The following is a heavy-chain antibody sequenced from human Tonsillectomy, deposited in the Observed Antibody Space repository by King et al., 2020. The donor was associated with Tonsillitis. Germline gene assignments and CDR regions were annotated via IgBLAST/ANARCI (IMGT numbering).Heavy chain of an antibody. CDR2: VYYSGST. Sequence: QLQESGPGLVKPSETLALTCNVSGDSISSSTYQWGWIRQPPGKGLEWIGSVYYSGSTYYNPSLQSRVTISVDTSKNQFSLKLRSVTAADTAEYYCARGGTLRYFDYWGQGTLVTVSS. J-gene: IGHJ4*02. CDR3: ARGGTLRYFDY. D-gene: IGHD5/OR15-5a*01. CDR1: GDSISSSTYQ. V-gene: IGHV4-39*01.